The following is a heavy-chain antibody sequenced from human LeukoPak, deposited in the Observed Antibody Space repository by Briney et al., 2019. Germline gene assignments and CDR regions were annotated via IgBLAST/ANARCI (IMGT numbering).Heavy chain of an antibody. D-gene: IGHD2-8*01. CDR1: GFTVNNES. J-gene: IGHJ4*02. CDR2: IYADGRR. CDR3: VRSVYS. V-gene: IGHV3-66*01. Sequence: GGSLRLSCAASGFTVNNESMYWVRQAPGRGLECVSLIYADGRRFYSDSVKDRFTISRDNSRNTLDLQMDSLRAEDTAVYYCVRSVYSWGQGTRVTVSS.